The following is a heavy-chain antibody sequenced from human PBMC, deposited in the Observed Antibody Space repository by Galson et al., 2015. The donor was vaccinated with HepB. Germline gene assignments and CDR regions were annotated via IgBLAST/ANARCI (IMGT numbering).Heavy chain of an antibody. V-gene: IGHV1-18*01. D-gene: IGHD3-9*01. Sequence: SVKVSCKASGYTFTSYGISWVRQAPGQGLEWMGWISAYNGNTNYAQKLQGRVTMTTDTSTSTAYMELRSLRFDDTAVYYCARVAGELRYFDGPDYWGQGTLVTVSS. CDR2: ISAYNGNT. CDR3: ARVAGELRYFDGPDY. J-gene: IGHJ4*02. CDR1: GYTFTSYG.